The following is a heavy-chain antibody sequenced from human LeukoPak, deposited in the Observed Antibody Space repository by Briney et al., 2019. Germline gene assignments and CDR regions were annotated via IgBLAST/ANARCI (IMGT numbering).Heavy chain of an antibody. V-gene: IGHV4-59*01. D-gene: IGHD3-22*01. Sequence: PSETLSLTCTVAGGSISSYYWGWLRQPPGKGLEWIGYIYYSGSTNYNPSLKSRVTISVDTSKNQFSLKLSSVTAADTAVYYCARSYYRSSGRFDPWGQGTLVTVSS. CDR3: ARSYYRSSGRFDP. CDR1: GGSISSYY. J-gene: IGHJ5*02. CDR2: IYYSGST.